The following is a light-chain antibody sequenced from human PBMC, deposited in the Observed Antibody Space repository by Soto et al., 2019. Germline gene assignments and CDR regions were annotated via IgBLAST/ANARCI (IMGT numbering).Light chain of an antibody. CDR1: SSDIGNYNY. CDR3: SSYIRSSSSWV. J-gene: IGLJ3*02. V-gene: IGLV2-14*01. CDR2: EVT. Sequence: QSALTQPASVSGSPGQSITISCTGTSSDIGNYNYVSWYQQHPGKAPKLIIYEVTNRPSGVSDRFSRSKSGNTASLTISGLQEEEEADYHCSSYIRSSSSWVFGGGTKLTVL.